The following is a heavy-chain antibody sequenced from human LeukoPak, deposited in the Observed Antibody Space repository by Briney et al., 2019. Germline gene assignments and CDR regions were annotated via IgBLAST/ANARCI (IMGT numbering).Heavy chain of an antibody. CDR2: IYSSGSA. V-gene: IGHV3-53*01. Sequence: GGSLRLSCAASGFTFSSYWMSWVRQAPGKGLEWVSIIYSSGSAFHADSVKGRFTISRDNSKNTLYLQMNSLRAEDTAVYYCATSSTGWYYLDYWGQGTLVTVSS. D-gene: IGHD6-19*01. CDR1: GFTFSSYW. CDR3: ATSSTGWYYLDY. J-gene: IGHJ4*02.